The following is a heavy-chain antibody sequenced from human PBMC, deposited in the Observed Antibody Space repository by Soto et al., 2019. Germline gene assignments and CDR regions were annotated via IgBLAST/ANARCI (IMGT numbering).Heavy chain of an antibody. V-gene: IGHV1-69*01. Sequence: VQLVQSGAEVKKPGSSVKVSCKASGGTFSIYAISWVRQAPGQGLEWMGGIIPIFGTANYAQKFQGRVSITADESTSTAYMELSSLRSEDTAVYYCARGLIAGVGFSNWFDPWGQGTLVTVSS. CDR2: IIPIFGTA. J-gene: IGHJ5*02. CDR1: GGTFSIYA. CDR3: ARGLIAGVGFSNWFDP. D-gene: IGHD6-13*01.